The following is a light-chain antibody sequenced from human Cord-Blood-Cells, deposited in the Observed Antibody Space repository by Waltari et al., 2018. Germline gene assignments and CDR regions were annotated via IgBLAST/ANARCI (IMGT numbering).Light chain of an antibody. CDR2: DDS. CDR3: RVWDSSSDQHWV. V-gene: IGLV3-21*03. Sequence: SYVLTQPPSVSVAPGKTARITCGGNNIGSKSVHWYQQKPGQAPVLVVYDDSDRASGGPEGCAGTNSGTTATLTIGRVGAGDEADYYCRVWDSSSDQHWVFGGGTKLTVL. CDR1: NIGSKS. J-gene: IGLJ3*02.